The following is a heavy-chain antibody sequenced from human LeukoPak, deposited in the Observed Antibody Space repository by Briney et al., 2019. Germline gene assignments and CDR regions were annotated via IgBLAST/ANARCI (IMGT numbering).Heavy chain of an antibody. D-gene: IGHD4-17*01. V-gene: IGHV4-4*02. CDR1: GDSISSANW. Sequence: SETLSLTCAVSGDSISSANWWNWVRQPPGKGLEWIGEIDHRGNTNYNPSLKSRVTISVDRSKNQFSLKLTSVTAADTAVYYCARGYGPGYWGQGTLVTVSA. CDR2: IDHRGNT. CDR3: ARGYGPGY. J-gene: IGHJ4*02.